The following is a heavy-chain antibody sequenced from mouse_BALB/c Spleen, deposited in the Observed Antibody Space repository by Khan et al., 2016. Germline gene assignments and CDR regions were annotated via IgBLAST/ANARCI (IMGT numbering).Heavy chain of an antibody. CDR2: IYPGDGDT. Sequence: QVQLQQSGAELVRPGSSVKISCKASGYAFSGYWMNWVKQRPGQGLEWIGQIYPGDGDTNYNGQFKGKGTLTADKSSSTAYMQLSSLTSEDSAVEYCARSMVGHSSGGYTMDYWGQRTSVTVSS. V-gene: IGHV1-80*01. CDR3: ARSMVGHSSGGYTMDY. D-gene: IGHD3-1*01. J-gene: IGHJ4*01. CDR1: GYAFSGYW.